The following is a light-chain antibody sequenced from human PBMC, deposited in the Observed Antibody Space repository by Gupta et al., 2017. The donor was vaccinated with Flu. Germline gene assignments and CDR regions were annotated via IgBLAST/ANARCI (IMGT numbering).Light chain of an antibody. CDR2: GTS. Sequence: SALTQPASVSGSPGQSITISGTGPSSDIGTYNHVSWYQQYPGKAPKLIIYGTSNRPSGFSDRFSASRSGNTASLTISGLQAEDEADYYCNSYTLSTTLVLFGGGTKLTVL. CDR3: NSYTLSTTLVL. V-gene: IGLV2-14*03. J-gene: IGLJ2*01. CDR1: SSDIGTYNH.